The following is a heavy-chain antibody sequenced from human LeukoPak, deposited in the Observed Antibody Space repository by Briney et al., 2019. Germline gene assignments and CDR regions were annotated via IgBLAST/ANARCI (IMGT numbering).Heavy chain of an antibody. CDR3: ARGPMVRGVIISSIRSYYYYMDV. CDR1: GGTFSSYA. D-gene: IGHD3-10*01. V-gene: IGHV1-69*01. J-gene: IGHJ6*03. CDR2: IIPIFGTA. Sequence: SVKVSCKASGGTFSSYAISWVRQAPGQGLEWMGGIIPIFGTANYAQKFQGRVTITADESTSTAYMELSSLRSEDTAVYYCARGPMVRGVIISSIRSYYYYMDVWGKGTTVTISS.